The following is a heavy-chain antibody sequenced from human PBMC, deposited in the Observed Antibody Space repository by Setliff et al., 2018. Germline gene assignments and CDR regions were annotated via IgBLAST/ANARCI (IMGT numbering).Heavy chain of an antibody. D-gene: IGHD3-3*01. CDR1: GGSISSGGYY. CDR2: IYYSGSTS. V-gene: IGHV4-31*03. CDR3: ARMSGFQYMDV. J-gene: IGHJ6*03. Sequence: SETLSLTCTVSGGSISSGGYYWSWIRQHPGKGLEWIGYIYYSGSTSYYNPSLKGRATLSIDASKRQFSLKLTSVTAADTAVYYCARMSGFQYMDVWGKGTTVTVSS.